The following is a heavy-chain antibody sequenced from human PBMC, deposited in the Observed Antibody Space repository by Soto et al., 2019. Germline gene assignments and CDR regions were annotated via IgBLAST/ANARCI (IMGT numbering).Heavy chain of an antibody. D-gene: IGHD6-13*01. Sequence: EVQLVETGGGLIQPGGSLSLSCAASGFTVSINYMSWVRQAPGKGLEWVSLIYSGGSTYYADSVKGRFTISRDNSKNTLYLQMNSRRDEDTAVYYCATYSSFDYWGQGTLVTVSS. CDR2: IYSGGST. CDR1: GFTVSINY. V-gene: IGHV3-53*02. J-gene: IGHJ4*02. CDR3: ATYSSFDY.